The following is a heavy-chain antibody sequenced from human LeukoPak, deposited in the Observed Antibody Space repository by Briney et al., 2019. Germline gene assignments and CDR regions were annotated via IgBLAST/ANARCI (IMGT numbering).Heavy chain of an antibody. V-gene: IGHV3-23*01. D-gene: IGHD3-9*01. CDR1: GFTFSSYG. CDR3: AKGEYFDWLT. J-gene: IGHJ5*02. CDR2: ISGSGGST. Sequence: PGGSLRLSCAASGFTFSSYGMSWVRQAPGRGLEWVSAISGSGGSTYYADSVKGRFTISRDNSKNTLYLQMNSLRAEDTAVYYCAKGEYFDWLTWGQGTLVTVSS.